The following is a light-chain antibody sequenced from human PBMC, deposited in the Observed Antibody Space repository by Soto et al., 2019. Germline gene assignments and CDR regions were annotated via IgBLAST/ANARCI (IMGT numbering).Light chain of an antibody. CDR1: SSDVGRYKY. CDR2: DVS. CDR3: SSHTGSGISV. V-gene: IGLV2-14*01. Sequence: QSALTQPASVSGSPGQSITLSCTGTSSDVGRYKYVSWYQQHAGKAPKLIIYDVSNRPSAISNRFSGSKSGNTASLTISGLQAGDEAHYYCSSHTGSGISVFGGGTKVTVL. J-gene: IGLJ3*02.